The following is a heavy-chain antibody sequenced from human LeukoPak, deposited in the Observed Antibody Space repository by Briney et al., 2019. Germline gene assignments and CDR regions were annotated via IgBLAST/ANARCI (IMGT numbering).Heavy chain of an antibody. V-gene: IGHV1-46*01. CDR2: INPSGGST. CDR3: AREVRGIVVVSAAMTSWFDP. Sequence: ASVKVSCKASGYTFTSYYMHWVRQAPGQGLEWMGKINPSGGSTSYAQKFQGRVTMTRDMSTSTVYMELSSLRSEDTAVYYCAREVRGIVVVSAAMTSWFDPWGQETLVTVSS. D-gene: IGHD2-2*01. CDR1: GYTFTSYY. J-gene: IGHJ5*02.